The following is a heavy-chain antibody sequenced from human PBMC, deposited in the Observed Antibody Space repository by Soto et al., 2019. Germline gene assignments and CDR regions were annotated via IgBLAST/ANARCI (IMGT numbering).Heavy chain of an antibody. V-gene: IGHV4-39*01. CDR1: GGSITSTIDY. CDR3: ARRGSASWRNWFDS. D-gene: IGHD2-2*01. Sequence: SETLSLTCSVSGGSITSTIDYWGWIRQSPGKGLEWIGNIYYDGSTFYNPSLKSRVTISVDTSKRQFSLRVSSVTAADTAVYYCARRGSASWRNWFDSWGQGTLVTVSS. CDR2: IYYDGST. J-gene: IGHJ5*01.